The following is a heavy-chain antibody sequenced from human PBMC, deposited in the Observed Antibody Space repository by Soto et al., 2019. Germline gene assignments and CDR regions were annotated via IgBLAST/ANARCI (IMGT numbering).Heavy chain of an antibody. CDR2: IYYSGST. CDR1: GGSISSYY. CDR3: ARDLGDAFDI. V-gene: IGHV4-59*01. J-gene: IGHJ3*02. Sequence: SETLSLTCAVSGGSISSYYWSWIRQPPGRGLEWIGYIYYSGSTNYNPSLKSRVTISLDTSKNQFSLNLTSVTAADTAVYYCARDLGDAFDIWGQGTMVTVSS.